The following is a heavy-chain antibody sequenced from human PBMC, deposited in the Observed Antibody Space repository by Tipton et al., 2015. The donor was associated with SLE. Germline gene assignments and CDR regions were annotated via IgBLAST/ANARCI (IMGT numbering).Heavy chain of an antibody. J-gene: IGHJ2*01. CDR3: ARESPPGYYDSSGYHRRWYFDL. Sequence: TLSLTCAVYGDSFSGYYWSWIRQPPGKGLEWIGEVYHSGSTNYNPSLKSRVTISVDTSKNQFSLKLSSVTAEDTAVYYCARESPPGYYDSSGYHRRWYFDLWGRGTLVTVSS. D-gene: IGHD3-22*01. CDR2: VYHSGST. V-gene: IGHV4-34*01. CDR1: GDSFSGYY.